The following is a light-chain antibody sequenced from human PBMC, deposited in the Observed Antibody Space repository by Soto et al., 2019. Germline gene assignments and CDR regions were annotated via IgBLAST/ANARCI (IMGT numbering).Light chain of an antibody. J-gene: IGLJ3*02. CDR3: AAWDDSLSGWV. CDR2: TNN. Sequence: QSVLTQPPSASGTPGQRVTISCSGSSSNIGSNTVNWYQNLPGTAPKLLIYTNNQRPSGVPARFSGSKSGTSASLAISGLQSEDEADYYCAAWDDSLSGWVFGGGTKVTVL. V-gene: IGLV1-44*01. CDR1: SSNIGSNT.